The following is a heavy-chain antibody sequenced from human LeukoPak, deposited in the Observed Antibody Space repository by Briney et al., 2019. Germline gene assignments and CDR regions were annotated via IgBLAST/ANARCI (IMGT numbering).Heavy chain of an antibody. D-gene: IGHD3-22*01. CDR2: INHSGST. Sequence: SETLSLTCAVYGGSFSGYYWSWIRQPPGMGLEWIGEINHSGSTNYNPSLKSRVTISVDTSKNQFSLKLSSVTAADTAVYYCARGFGSYYYDSSGRAFDIWGQGTMVTVSS. CDR1: GGSFSGYY. CDR3: ARGFGSYYYDSSGRAFDI. J-gene: IGHJ3*02. V-gene: IGHV4-34*01.